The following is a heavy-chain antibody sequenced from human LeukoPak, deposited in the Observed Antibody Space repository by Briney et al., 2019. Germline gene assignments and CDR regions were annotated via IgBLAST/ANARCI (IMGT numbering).Heavy chain of an antibody. D-gene: IGHD1-1*01. V-gene: IGHV4-30-2*01. CDR2: IYHSGST. CDR1: GGSISSGGYY. Sequence: SQTLSLTCTVSGGSISSGGYYWSWIRQPPGKGLEWIGYIYHSGSTYYNPSLKSRVTISVDRSKNQFSLKLSSVTAADTAVYYCARVEQLELRGAFDIWGQGTMVTVSS. CDR3: ARVEQLELRGAFDI. J-gene: IGHJ3*02.